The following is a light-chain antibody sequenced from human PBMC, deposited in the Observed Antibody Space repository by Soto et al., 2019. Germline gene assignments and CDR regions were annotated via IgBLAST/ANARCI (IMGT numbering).Light chain of an antibody. CDR2: EVS. CDR3: SSYTSISTRV. J-gene: IGLJ3*02. Sequence: QSALTQPASVSGSPGQAITISCTGTSSDVGSYNYVSWYQQLPGKAPKLMIYEVSNLPSGVSNRFSGSKSGNTASLTISGLQAEDEANYYCSSYTSISTRVFGGGTQLTVL. V-gene: IGLV2-14*01. CDR1: SSDVGSYNY.